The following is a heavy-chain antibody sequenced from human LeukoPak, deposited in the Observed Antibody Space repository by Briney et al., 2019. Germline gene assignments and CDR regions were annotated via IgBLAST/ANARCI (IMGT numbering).Heavy chain of an antibody. V-gene: IGHV4-31*03. CDR2: IYHSGNT. J-gene: IGHJ4*02. CDR3: ARETFHYTTTICYPYYFDF. CDR1: GGSINTGDYY. D-gene: IGHD2-2*01. Sequence: SQTLSLTCSVSGGSINTGDYYWSWIRQHPGKGLEWVGYIYHSGNTYYNPSLRSRLTISVDTSKNQFSLKLSSVTAADTAVYYCARETFHYTTTICYPYYFDFWGQGILVTVSS.